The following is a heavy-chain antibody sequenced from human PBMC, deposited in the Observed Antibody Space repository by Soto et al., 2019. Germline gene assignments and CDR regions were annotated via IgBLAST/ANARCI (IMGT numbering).Heavy chain of an antibody. Sequence: QVQLQESGPGLVKPSQTLSLTCTVSGGSISSGGYYWSWIRQHPGKGLEWIGYIYYSGSTYYNPSLKSRVTISVDTSKNQFSLKLSSVTAADTAVYYCARDKYFDWSPYYYYGMDVWGQGTTVTVSS. CDR1: GGSISSGGYY. CDR3: ARDKYFDWSPYYYYGMDV. V-gene: IGHV4-31*03. CDR2: IYYSGST. D-gene: IGHD3-9*01. J-gene: IGHJ6*02.